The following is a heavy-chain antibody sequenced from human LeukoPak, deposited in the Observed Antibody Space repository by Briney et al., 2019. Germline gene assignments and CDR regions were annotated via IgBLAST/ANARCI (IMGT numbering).Heavy chain of an antibody. V-gene: IGHV3-53*01. CDR1: GFTFSDYY. CDR3: ARSGGYGSGTSS. Sequence: GGSLRLSCAASGFTFSDYYMSWVRQAPGKGLEWVSVIYSGGSTYYADSVKGRFTISRDNSKNTLYLQMNSLRAEDTAVYYCARSGGYGSGTSSWGQGTLVTVSS. D-gene: IGHD3-10*01. J-gene: IGHJ4*02. CDR2: IYSGGST.